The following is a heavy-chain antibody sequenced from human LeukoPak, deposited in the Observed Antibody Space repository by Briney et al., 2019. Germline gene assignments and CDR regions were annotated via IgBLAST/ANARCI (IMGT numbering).Heavy chain of an antibody. Sequence: PSQTLSLTCAVSGASIRSGDYYWSWIRQPPGKGLEWIGYIYDSGSTYYNPSLKSRITISVDTSENRFSLKLSSVTATDTAVYYCARDCSGGSCYGAFDIWGQGTMVTVSS. D-gene: IGHD2-15*01. V-gene: IGHV4-30-4*01. CDR2: IYDSGST. J-gene: IGHJ3*02. CDR1: GASIRSGDYY. CDR3: ARDCSGGSCYGAFDI.